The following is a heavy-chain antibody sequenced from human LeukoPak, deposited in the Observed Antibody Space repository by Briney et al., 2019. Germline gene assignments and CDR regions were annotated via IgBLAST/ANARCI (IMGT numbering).Heavy chain of an antibody. J-gene: IGHJ4*02. CDR1: GGTFSSYA. CDR2: IIPIFGTA. Sequence: ASVKVSCKASGGTFSSYAISWVRQAPGQGLEWMGGIIPIFGTANYAQKFQGRVTITADESTSTAYMELSSLRSEDTAVYYCARVSVGATMLAYFDYWGQGTLVTVSS. D-gene: IGHD1-26*01. V-gene: IGHV1-69*13. CDR3: ARVSVGATMLAYFDY.